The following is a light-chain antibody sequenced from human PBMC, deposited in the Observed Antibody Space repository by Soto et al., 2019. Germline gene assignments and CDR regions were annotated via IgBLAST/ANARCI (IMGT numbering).Light chain of an antibody. V-gene: IGKV3-11*01. CDR3: QKYNSAPRT. CDR1: QSVSSY. CDR2: DAS. Sequence: EIVLTQSPATLSLSPGERATLSCRASQSVSSYLAWYQQKPGQAPRLLIYDASNRATGIPARFSGSGSGTDFTLTISSLQPEDVATYYCQKYNSAPRTFGQGTRLEIK. J-gene: IGKJ5*01.